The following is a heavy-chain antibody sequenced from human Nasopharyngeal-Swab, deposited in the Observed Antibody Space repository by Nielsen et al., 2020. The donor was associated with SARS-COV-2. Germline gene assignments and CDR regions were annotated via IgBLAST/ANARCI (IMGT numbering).Heavy chain of an antibody. CDR2: INNSGST. J-gene: IGHJ4*02. D-gene: IGHD4-17*01. Sequence: SETLSLTCAVYGGSFSGYYWSWIRKPPGKGLEWIGEINNSGSTNYNPSLKSRVTISVDTSKNQFSLKLSSVTAADTAVYYCARSHYATRLDYWGQGTLVTVSS. CDR3: ARSHYATRLDY. CDR1: GGSFSGYY. V-gene: IGHV4-34*01.